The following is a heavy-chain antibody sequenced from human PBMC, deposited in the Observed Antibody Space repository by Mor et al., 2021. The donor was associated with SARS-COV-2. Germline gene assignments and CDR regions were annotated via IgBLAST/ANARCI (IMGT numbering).Heavy chain of an antibody. CDR2: GSTT. CDR3: AKSLSYTRGWFDY. J-gene: IGHJ4*02. V-gene: IGHV3-23*01. D-gene: IGHD6-19*01. Sequence: GSTTYYADSVKGRFTISGDNSKNTLYLQMNSLRAEDTAVYYCAKSLSYTRGWFDYWGQGTLVTVSS.